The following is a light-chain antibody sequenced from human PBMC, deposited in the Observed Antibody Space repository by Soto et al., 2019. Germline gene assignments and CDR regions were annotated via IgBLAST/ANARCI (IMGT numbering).Light chain of an antibody. Sequence: QSVLTQPPSVSGAPGQRVTISCTGSSSNIGAGYDVHWYQQLPGTAPKLLIYGNSNRPSGVPDRFSGSKSGTSASLAITGLQAEDEADYYCQSYDRSLSGSFAVFGGGTQLTVL. CDR2: GNS. CDR3: QSYDRSLSGSFAV. V-gene: IGLV1-40*01. CDR1: SSNIGAGYD. J-gene: IGLJ7*01.